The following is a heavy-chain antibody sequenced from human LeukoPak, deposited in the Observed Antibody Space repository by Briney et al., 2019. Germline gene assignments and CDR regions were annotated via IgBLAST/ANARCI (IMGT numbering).Heavy chain of an antibody. CDR2: VSAGGTNT. CDR1: PVTFGTSA. V-gene: IGHV3-23*01. Sequence: GGSLRLSCVGSPVTFGTSAMSWVRQAPGKGREWVSAVSAGGTNTYYADSVEGRFTISRDNSKDTLYLHMDSLRVEDTAQYFCARINCSGGTCYDYFDDWGQGTLVTVSS. D-gene: IGHD2-15*01. J-gene: IGHJ4*02. CDR3: ARINCSGGTCYDYFDD.